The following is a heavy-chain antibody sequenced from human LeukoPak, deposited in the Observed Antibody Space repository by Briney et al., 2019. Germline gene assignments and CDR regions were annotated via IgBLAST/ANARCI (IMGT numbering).Heavy chain of an antibody. CDR3: ARDGDSGYDYHYYYGMDV. Sequence: GGSLRLSCAASGFTFSSYSMNWVRQAPGKGLEWVSSISSSSYIYYADSVKGRFTISRDNAKNSLYLQMNSLRAEDTAVYYCARDGDSGYDYHYYYGMDVWGQGTTVTVSS. V-gene: IGHV3-21*01. D-gene: IGHD5-12*01. CDR2: ISSSSYI. J-gene: IGHJ6*02. CDR1: GFTFSSYS.